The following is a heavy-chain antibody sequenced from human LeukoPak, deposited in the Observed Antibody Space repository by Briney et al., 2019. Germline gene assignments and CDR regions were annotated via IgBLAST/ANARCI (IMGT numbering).Heavy chain of an antibody. D-gene: IGHD1-26*01. V-gene: IGHV3-23*01. J-gene: IGHJ3*02. CDR3: ARSGYSGNYRDAFDI. Sequence: PGGSLRLSCAASGFTFSTYAMSWVRQIPGKGLEWVSAISGSDDGTYYADSVKGRFTISRDNAKNLVYLQMNSLRAEDTAVYYCARSGYSGNYRDAFDIWGQGTMITVSS. CDR1: GFTFSTYA. CDR2: ISGSDDGT.